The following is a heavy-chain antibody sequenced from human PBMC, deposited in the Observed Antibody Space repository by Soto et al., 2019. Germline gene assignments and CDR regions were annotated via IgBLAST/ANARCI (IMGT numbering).Heavy chain of an antibody. V-gene: IGHV4-39*01. Sequence: QLQLQESGPGLVKPSETLSLTCTVSGDSISSSSYYWGWIRQPPGKGLEWIGSIYYSGSTYYNPSLKSRVTISVDTSKNQISLKLSSVTAADTAVYYCARQGYSSSSRFDYWGQGALVTVSS. J-gene: IGHJ4*02. D-gene: IGHD6-6*01. CDR2: IYYSGST. CDR1: GDSISSSSYY. CDR3: ARQGYSSSSRFDY.